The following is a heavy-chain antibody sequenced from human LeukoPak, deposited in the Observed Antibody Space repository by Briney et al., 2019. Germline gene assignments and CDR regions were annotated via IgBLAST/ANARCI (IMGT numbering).Heavy chain of an antibody. CDR3: ARGSYCGGDCYFVDY. J-gene: IGHJ4*02. V-gene: IGHV4-30-4*08. Sequence: PSQTLSLTCTVSGGSISSGDYYWRWIRQPPGTGLEWLGYIYYSGSTYYNPSLKSRVTISVDTSKNQFSLKLSSVTAADTAVYYCARGSYCGGDCYFVDYWGQGTLVTVSS. CDR2: IYYSGST. D-gene: IGHD2-21*01. CDR1: GGSISSGDYY.